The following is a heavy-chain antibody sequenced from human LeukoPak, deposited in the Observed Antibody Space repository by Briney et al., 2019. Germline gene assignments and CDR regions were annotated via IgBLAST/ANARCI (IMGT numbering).Heavy chain of an antibody. CDR2: ITSSSSTI. V-gene: IGHV3-48*02. CDR3: ARVDWMIGAFDI. J-gene: IGHJ3*02. Sequence: GGSLRLSCAASGFTFSTYSMNWVRQAPGKGLEWVSYITSSSSTIYYADSVRGRFTISRDNAKDSLYLQMNSLRDEDTAVYYCARVDWMIGAFDIWGQGTMVTVSS. CDR1: GFTFSTYS. D-gene: IGHD3-22*01.